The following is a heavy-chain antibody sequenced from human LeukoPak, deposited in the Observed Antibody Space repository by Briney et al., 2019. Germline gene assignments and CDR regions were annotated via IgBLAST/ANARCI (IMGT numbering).Heavy chain of an antibody. D-gene: IGHD1-26*01. V-gene: IGHV4-61*02. CDR2: ISSSGST. J-gene: IGHJ4*02. CDR3: ARELHSGSYYFDY. Sequence: SETLSLTCTVSGDSISSGDYYWSWIRQPAGKGLEWIGRISSSGSTNYNPSLKSRVTISVDTSKNRFSLKLTSVTAADTAVYYCARELHSGSYYFDYWGQGTLVTVSS. CDR1: GDSISSGDYY.